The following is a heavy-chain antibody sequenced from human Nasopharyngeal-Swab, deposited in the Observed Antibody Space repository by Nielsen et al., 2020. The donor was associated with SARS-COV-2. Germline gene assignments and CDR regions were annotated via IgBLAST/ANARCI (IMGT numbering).Heavy chain of an antibody. J-gene: IGHJ6*02. CDR3: ARDGFGESPYYYYYGRDV. Sequence: GGSLRLSCAASGFTFSNYSMNWVRQAPGKGLEWVSSISSSTSYIYYADSVKGRFTISRENAKNSLYLQMNSLRAEDTAVYYCARDGFGESPYYYYYGRDVWGQGTTVTVSS. V-gene: IGHV3-21*01. CDR2: ISSSTSYI. CDR1: GFTFSNYS. D-gene: IGHD3-10*01.